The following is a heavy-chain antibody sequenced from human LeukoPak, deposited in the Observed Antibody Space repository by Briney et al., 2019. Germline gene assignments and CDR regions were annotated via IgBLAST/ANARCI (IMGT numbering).Heavy chain of an antibody. J-gene: IGHJ4*02. V-gene: IGHV3-74*01. CDR2: IDSDGSTT. CDR3: ARDSIAAAGDFDY. Sequence: GGSLRLSCAVSGFTFSRYWMHWVRQAPGKGLVWVSRIDSDGSTTAYADSVKGRFTISRDNAKNTLYLQMNSLRAEDTAVYYCARDSIAAAGDFDYWGQGTLVTVSS. D-gene: IGHD6-13*01. CDR1: GFTFSRYW.